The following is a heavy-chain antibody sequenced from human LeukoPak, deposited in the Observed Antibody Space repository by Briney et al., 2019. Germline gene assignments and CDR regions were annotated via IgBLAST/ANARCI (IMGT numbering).Heavy chain of an antibody. V-gene: IGHV4-59*01. CDR1: GGSISSYY. Sequence: SETLSLTCTVSGGSISSYYWSWIRQPPGKGLEWIGYIYYSGSTNYNPSLKSRVTISVDTSKNQFFLKLSSVTAADTAVYYCARGDTPRYYYGSGSYYPLVNYWGQGNLVTVSS. J-gene: IGHJ4*02. CDR3: ARGDTPRYYYGSGSYYPLVNY. CDR2: IYYSGST. D-gene: IGHD3-10*01.